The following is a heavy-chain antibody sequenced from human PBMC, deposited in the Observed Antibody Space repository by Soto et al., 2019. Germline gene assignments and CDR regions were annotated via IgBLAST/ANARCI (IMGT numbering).Heavy chain of an antibody. V-gene: IGHV3-23*01. Sequence: EMQLLESGGGLVQPGGSLRLSCAASGFTFSNYAMSWVRQAPGKGLEWVSTLTAGGGDTYYAESVKGRFTISRDNSMNTLYMQMNRLRAEDSALYYCAKKYSYVSGTYLYHFDCWGQGTLVTVSS. CDR3: AKKYSYVSGTYLYHFDC. CDR1: GFTFSNYA. CDR2: LTAGGGDT. J-gene: IGHJ4*02. D-gene: IGHD3-10*01.